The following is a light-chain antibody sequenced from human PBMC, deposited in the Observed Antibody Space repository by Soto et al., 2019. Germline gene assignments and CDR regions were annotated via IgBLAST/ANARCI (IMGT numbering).Light chain of an antibody. CDR2: GNS. J-gene: IGLJ3*02. CDR1: SSNIGAGYD. V-gene: IGLV1-40*01. CDR3: PSYDSSLSCWV. Sequence: QSVLTQPPSVSGAPGQRVTISCTESSSNIGAGYDVHWYQQLPGTAPKLLIYGNSNRSSGDPDRFSGSKSGNSDSLAITGLQAGFEVDYYCPSYDSSLSCWVFGGGTKLTVL.